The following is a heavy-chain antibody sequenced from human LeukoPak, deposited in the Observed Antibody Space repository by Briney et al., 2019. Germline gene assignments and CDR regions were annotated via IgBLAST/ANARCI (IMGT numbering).Heavy chain of an antibody. CDR1: GFTFSSYA. V-gene: IGHV3-49*04. CDR2: IRSKPYGGTI. Sequence: TGGSLRLSCAASGFTFSSYAMSWVRQAPGTGLEWAAFIRSKPYGGTIEYAASVRGRFTISRDDSKSTAYLQMNSLKTEDTAVYYCTRPMQEWFLYLYDYWGQGTLVTVSS. J-gene: IGHJ4*02. D-gene: IGHD3-3*01. CDR3: TRPMQEWFLYLYDY.